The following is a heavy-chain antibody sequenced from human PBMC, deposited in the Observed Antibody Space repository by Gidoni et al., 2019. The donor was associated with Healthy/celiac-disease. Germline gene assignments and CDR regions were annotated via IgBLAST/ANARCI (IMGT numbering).Heavy chain of an antibody. CDR1: GFTFSSYA. J-gene: IGHJ5*02. V-gene: IGHV3-23*01. CDR3: AKDRGYCSGGSCYVWFDP. CDR2: ISGSGGST. Sequence: EVQLLESGGGWVQPGGSLRLSCAASGFTFSSYAMRCVRQAPGKGLEWVSAISGSGGSTYYADSVKGRFTISRDNSKNTLYLQMNSLRAEDTAVYYCAKDRGYCSGGSCYVWFDPWGQGTLVTVSS. D-gene: IGHD2-15*01.